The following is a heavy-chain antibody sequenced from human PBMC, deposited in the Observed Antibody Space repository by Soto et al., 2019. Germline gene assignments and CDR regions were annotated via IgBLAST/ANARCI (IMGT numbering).Heavy chain of an antibody. CDR2: ISSSSSYI. V-gene: IGHV3-21*01. CDR1: GFTFSSYS. D-gene: IGHD1-26*01. J-gene: IGHJ3*02. Sequence: GGSLRLSCAASGFTFSSYSMNWVRQAPGKGLEWVSSISSSSSYIYYADSVKGRFTISRDNAKNSLYLQMNSLRAEDTAVYYCAGDQWELLRNAFDIWGQGTMVTVSS. CDR3: AGDQWELLRNAFDI.